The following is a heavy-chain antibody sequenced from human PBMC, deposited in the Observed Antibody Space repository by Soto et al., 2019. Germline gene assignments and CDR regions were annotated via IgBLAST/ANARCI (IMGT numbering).Heavy chain of an antibody. CDR3: VKDRYVDY. Sequence: HPGGSLRLSCSVSGFTFSSYAMHWVRQAPGKGLEYVASISSEGASTHYADSVKGRFIISRDNSKNTLYLQMSSLRAEDTAVYYCVKDRYVDYWGQGILVTVSS. V-gene: IGHV3-64D*06. CDR1: GFTFSSYA. CDR2: ISSEGAST. J-gene: IGHJ4*02.